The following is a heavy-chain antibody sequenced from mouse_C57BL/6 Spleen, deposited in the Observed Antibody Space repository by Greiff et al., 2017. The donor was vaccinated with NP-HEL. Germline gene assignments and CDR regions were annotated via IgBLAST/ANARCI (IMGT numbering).Heavy chain of an antibody. Sequence: VMLVESGAELVRPGTSVKVSCKASGYAFTNYLIEWVKQRPGQGLEWIGVINPGSGGTNYNEKFKGKATLTADKSSSTAYMQLSSLTSEDSAVYFCARRYYYGSSYDYAMDYWGQGTSVTVSS. CDR1: GYAFTNYL. J-gene: IGHJ4*01. V-gene: IGHV1-54*01. CDR3: ARRYYYGSSYDYAMDY. CDR2: INPGSGGT. D-gene: IGHD1-1*01.